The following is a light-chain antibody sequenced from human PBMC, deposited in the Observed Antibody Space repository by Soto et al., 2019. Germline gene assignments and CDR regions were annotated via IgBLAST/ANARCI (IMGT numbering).Light chain of an antibody. Sequence: DIQMTQAPFSLSASVGDRVTITCRASQSIRTSLNWYQQKPGKAPNLPIYGASSLQSGVPSRFRGSGSGTDFTLTISSLQPEDFATYYCQQSYTTPRTFGRGTTVDIK. CDR2: GAS. J-gene: IGKJ1*01. CDR1: QSIRTS. V-gene: IGKV1-39*01. CDR3: QQSYTTPRT.